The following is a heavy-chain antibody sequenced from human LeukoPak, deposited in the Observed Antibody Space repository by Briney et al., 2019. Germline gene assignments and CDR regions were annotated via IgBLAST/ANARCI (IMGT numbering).Heavy chain of an antibody. CDR2: IYYSGST. CDR3: ARDRYNWNDVEVEETNWFDP. V-gene: IGHV4-39*02. Sequence: PSETLSLTCTVSGGSISSSSYYWGWIRQPPGKGLEWIGSIYYSGSTYYNPSLKSRVTISVDTSKNQFSLKLSSVTAADTAVYYCARDRYNWNDVEVEETNWFDPWGQGTLVTVSS. J-gene: IGHJ5*02. CDR1: GGSISSSSYY. D-gene: IGHD1-1*01.